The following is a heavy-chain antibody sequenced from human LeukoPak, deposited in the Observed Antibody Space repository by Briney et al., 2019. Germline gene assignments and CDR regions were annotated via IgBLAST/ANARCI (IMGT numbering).Heavy chain of an antibody. CDR2: INHSGST. CDR3: ARRFSSSEFDY. D-gene: IGHD6-13*01. V-gene: IGHV4-34*01. CDR1: GGSFSGYY. Sequence: SETLSLTCAVYGGSFSGYYWSWIRQPPGKGLEWIGEINHSGSTNYNPSLKSRVTISVDTSKNQFSLNLSSVTAADTAVYYCARRFSSSEFDYWGQGTLVTVSS. J-gene: IGHJ4*02.